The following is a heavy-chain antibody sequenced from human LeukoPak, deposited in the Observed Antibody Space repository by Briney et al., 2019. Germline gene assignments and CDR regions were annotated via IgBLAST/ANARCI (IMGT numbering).Heavy chain of an antibody. CDR2: INPNSGGT. V-gene: IGHV1-2*06. CDR1: GYTFTCYY. J-gene: IGHJ4*02. D-gene: IGHD2-15*01. CDR3: ATLGWGYCSGGSCSLIDY. Sequence: ASVKVSCKASGYTFTCYYMHWVRQAPGQGLEWMGRINPNSGGTNYAQKFQGRVTMTRDTSISTAYMELSRLRSDDTAVYYCATLGWGYCSGGSCSLIDYWGQGTLVTVSS.